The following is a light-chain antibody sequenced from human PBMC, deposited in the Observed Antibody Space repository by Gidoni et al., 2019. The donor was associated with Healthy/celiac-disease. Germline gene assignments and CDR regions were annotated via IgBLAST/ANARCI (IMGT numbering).Light chain of an antibody. CDR2: AAS. J-gene: IGKJ1*01. V-gene: IGKV1-39*01. CDR1: QSISSY. CDR3: QQSYSTPPLT. Sequence: DSQLTPSPSSLSASVGDRVTITCRASQSISSYLNWYQQKPGKAPKLLIYAASSLPSGVPSRFSGSGSGTDFTLTISSLQPEDFATYYCQQSYSTPPLTFGEGTKVEIK.